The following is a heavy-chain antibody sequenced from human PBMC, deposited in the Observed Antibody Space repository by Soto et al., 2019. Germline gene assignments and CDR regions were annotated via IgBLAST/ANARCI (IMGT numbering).Heavy chain of an antibody. CDR2: ILYDGSNK. Sequence: GGSLRLSCAVSGFTFSSHAMDWVRQDPGKGLEWVAVILYDGSNKNYADSVKGRFTISRDNSKNTLYLQMNSLRPEDTALYYCARDRFSSDWYDIDNWGQGTLVTVSS. CDR1: GFTFSSHA. V-gene: IGHV3-30-3*01. CDR3: ARDRFSSDWYDIDN. J-gene: IGHJ4*02. D-gene: IGHD6-19*01.